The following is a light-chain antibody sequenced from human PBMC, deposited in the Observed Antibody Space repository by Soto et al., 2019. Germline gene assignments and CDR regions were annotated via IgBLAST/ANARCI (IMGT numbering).Light chain of an antibody. J-gene: IGKJ1*01. Sequence: EIVLTQSPATLSLSPGERATLSCGASQSVSSHYLAWYQQKPGLAPRLLISEASTRATGIPDRFTGSRSGTDDTLAISRLEPEDFAVYYCQQYGSSQWTFGQATTVEL. CDR1: QSVSSHY. CDR3: QQYGSSQWT. V-gene: IGKV3D-20*01. CDR2: EAS.